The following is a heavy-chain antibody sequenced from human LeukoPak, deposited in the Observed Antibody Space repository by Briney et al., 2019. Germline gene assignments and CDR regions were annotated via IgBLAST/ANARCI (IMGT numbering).Heavy chain of an antibody. D-gene: IGHD3-10*01. CDR1: GSSFTSYW. CDR3: ARQRFTMRAYAGNWFDP. V-gene: IGHV5-51*01. Sequence: NRGESLQISCKGSGSSFTSYWIGWVRQMTGKGLEWMGIIYSGDSDTRYNPSFQDHDTNSGDKSISTAYLQWSSLKASDTAMYYCARQRFTMRAYAGNWFDPWGQGTLVTVSS. J-gene: IGHJ5*02. CDR2: IYSGDSDT.